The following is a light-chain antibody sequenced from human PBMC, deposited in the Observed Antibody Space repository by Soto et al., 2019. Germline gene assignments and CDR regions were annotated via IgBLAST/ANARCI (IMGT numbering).Light chain of an antibody. J-gene: IGKJ4*01. CDR3: QQRSNWPSLT. Sequence: DIVLTQSPATLSLSPGERATLSCRASQSVTNYLAWYQQKPGQAPRLLIYDASSRATGTPARFSGSGSGTDFTLTISSLEPEDFAVYCCQQRSNWPSLTFGGGTKVEIK. CDR2: DAS. CDR1: QSVTNY. V-gene: IGKV3-11*01.